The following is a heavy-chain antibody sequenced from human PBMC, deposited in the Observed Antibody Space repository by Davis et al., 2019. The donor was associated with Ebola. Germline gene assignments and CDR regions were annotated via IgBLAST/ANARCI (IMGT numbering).Heavy chain of an antibody. V-gene: IGHV3-30-3*01. Sequence: GGSLRLSCAASGFTFSSYAMHWVRQAPGKGLEWVAVISYDGSNKYYADSVKGRFTISRDNSKNTLYLQMNSLRAEDTAVYYCARDYWVDTAMVTGWFDPWGQGTLVTVSS. CDR1: GFTFSSYA. J-gene: IGHJ5*02. CDR3: ARDYWVDTAMVTGWFDP. CDR2: ISYDGSNK. D-gene: IGHD5-18*01.